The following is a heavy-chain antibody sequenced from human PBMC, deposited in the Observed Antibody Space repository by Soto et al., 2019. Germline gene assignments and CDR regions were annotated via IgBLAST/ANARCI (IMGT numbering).Heavy chain of an antibody. D-gene: IGHD3-22*01. CDR1: GGSFSGYY. V-gene: IGHV4-34*01. CDR3: ARSGYDSSRYTLFDY. Sequence: QVQLQQWGAGLLKPSETLSLTCAVYGGSFSGYYWSWIRQPPGKGLEWIGEINHSGSTNYNPSLKSRVTTSVDTSKNQCSLKLSSVTAADTAVYYCARSGYDSSRYTLFDYWGQGALVTVSS. J-gene: IGHJ4*02. CDR2: INHSGST.